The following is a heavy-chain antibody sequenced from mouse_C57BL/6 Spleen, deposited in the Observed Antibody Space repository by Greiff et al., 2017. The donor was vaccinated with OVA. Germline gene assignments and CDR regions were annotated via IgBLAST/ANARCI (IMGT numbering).Heavy chain of an antibody. D-gene: IGHD1-1*01. CDR2: INPSSGYT. CDR3: WRYYGSRGAMDY. Sequence: QVQLQQSGAELARPGASVKMSCKASGYTFTSYTMHWVKQRPGQGLEWIGYINPSSGYTKYNQKFKDKATLTADKSSSTAYMQLSSLTSEDSAFYYCWRYYGSRGAMDYWGQVTSVTVSS. J-gene: IGHJ4*01. V-gene: IGHV1-4*01. CDR1: GYTFTSYT.